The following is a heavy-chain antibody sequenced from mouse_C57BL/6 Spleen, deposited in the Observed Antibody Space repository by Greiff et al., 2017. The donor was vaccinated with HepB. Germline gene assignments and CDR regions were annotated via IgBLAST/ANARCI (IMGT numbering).Heavy chain of an antibody. CDR1: GYSITSGYY. D-gene: IGHD1-1*01. Sequence: EVQLQESGPGLVKPSQSLSLTCSVTGYSITSGYYWNWIRQFPGNKLEWMGYISYDGSNNYNPSLKNRISITRDTSKNQFFLKLNSVTTEDTATYYCANNYFAYWGQGTLVTVSA. V-gene: IGHV3-6*01. CDR3: ANNYFAY. J-gene: IGHJ3*01. CDR2: ISYDGSN.